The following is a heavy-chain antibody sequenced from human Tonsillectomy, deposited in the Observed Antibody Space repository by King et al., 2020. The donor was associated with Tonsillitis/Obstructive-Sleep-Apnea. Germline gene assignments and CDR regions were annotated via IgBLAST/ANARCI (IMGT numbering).Heavy chain of an antibody. J-gene: IGHJ3*02. CDR3: ARRWGSFDI. CDR1: GGSISSSSYY. Sequence: LQLQESGPGLVKPSETLSLTCIVSGGSISSSSYYWGWIRQPPGKGLEWIGSIYYTGSTYYNPSLKSRVTISVDTSKNQFSLKLSSVTAADTAVYYCARRWGSFDIWGQGTMVTVSS. CDR2: IYYTGST. V-gene: IGHV4-39*01. D-gene: IGHD3-16*01.